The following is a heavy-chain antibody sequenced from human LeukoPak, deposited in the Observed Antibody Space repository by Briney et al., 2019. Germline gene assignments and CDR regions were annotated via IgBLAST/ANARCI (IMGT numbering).Heavy chain of an antibody. CDR3: ARVPLHPLPYMDV. CDR1: GGTFSSYA. J-gene: IGHJ6*03. CDR2: IIPIFGTA. V-gene: IGHV1-69*05. D-gene: IGHD4-11*01. Sequence: KVSCKASGGTFSSYAISWVRQAPGQGLEWMGGIIPIFGTANYAQKFQGRVTITTDGSTSTAYMELSSLRSEDTAVYYCARVPLHPLPYMDVWGKGTTVTVSS.